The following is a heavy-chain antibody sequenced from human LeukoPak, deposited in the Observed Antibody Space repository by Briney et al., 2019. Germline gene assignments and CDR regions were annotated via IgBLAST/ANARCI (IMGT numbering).Heavy chain of an antibody. CDR1: GGSISSSNW. D-gene: IGHD3-10*01. V-gene: IGHV4-4*02. CDR3: ATGGVRGVYGHNWFDP. Sequence: SGTLSLTCTVSGGSISSSNWWSWVRQPPGKGLEWIGEIYHDGSTHYNPSLKSRVTISVDESKNQFSLKLTSVTAADTALYYCATGGVRGVYGHNWFDPWGLGTLVTVSS. CDR2: IYHDGST. J-gene: IGHJ5*02.